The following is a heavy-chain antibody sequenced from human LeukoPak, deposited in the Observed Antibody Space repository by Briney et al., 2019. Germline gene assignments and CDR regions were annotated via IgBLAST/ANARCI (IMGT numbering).Heavy chain of an antibody. Sequence: SVKVSCKASGGTFNNYANSWVRQAPGQGLEWMGGIIPIFGTAKYAQEFQGRVTITADESTSTAYMELSSLRPDDTAVYYCASHTQRRNDLFVGDYWGQGTLVTVSS. CDR2: IIPIFGTA. J-gene: IGHJ4*02. CDR1: GGTFNNYA. CDR3: ASHTQRRNDLFVGDY. V-gene: IGHV1-69*13. D-gene: IGHD2-8*01.